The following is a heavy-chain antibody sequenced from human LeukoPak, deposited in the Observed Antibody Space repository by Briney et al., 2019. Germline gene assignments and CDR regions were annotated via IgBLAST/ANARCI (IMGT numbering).Heavy chain of an antibody. J-gene: IGHJ6*03. V-gene: IGHV3-53*01. CDR1: GFTVSSNY. CDR3: ARVHPSIVVVTAIPYYYYYYMDV. CDR2: IYSGGST. D-gene: IGHD2-21*02. Sequence: GGSLRLSCAASGFTVSSNYMSWVRQAPGKGLEWVSVIYSGGSTYYAASVKGRFTISRDNSKNTLYLPMNSLRAEDTAVYYCARVHPSIVVVTAIPYYYYYYMDVWGKGTTVTVSS.